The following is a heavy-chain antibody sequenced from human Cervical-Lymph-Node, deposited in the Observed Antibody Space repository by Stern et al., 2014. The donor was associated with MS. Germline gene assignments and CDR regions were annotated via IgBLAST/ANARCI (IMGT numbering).Heavy chain of an antibody. CDR3: ARDLVWFGELDWGAMDV. CDR1: GFNFSSYA. J-gene: IGHJ6*02. CDR2: ISYDGSKA. D-gene: IGHD3-10*01. V-gene: IGHV3-30-3*01. Sequence: DQLVESGGGVVQPGRALRLSCAATGFNFSSYAMQWVRQAPGKGLEWVAVISYDGSKAYYTESVKGRFTVSRDNSKNTLFLQVSSLRPEDTAEYYCARDLVWFGELDWGAMDVWGHGTTVTVSS.